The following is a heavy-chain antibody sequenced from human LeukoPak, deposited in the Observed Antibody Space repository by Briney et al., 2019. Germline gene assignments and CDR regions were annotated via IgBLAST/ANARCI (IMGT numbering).Heavy chain of an antibody. CDR2: IYYSGST. J-gene: IGHJ4*02. CDR1: GGSIRSSSYY. D-gene: IGHD3-9*01. Sequence: PSETLSLTCTVSGGSIRSSSYYWGWIRQPPGKGLEWIGSIYYSGSTYYNASLKSRGTISVDTSKNQFSLKLNSVTAADTAVYFCARARNEILAGYYSFDYWGQGTLVTVSS. CDR3: ARARNEILAGYYSFDY. V-gene: IGHV4-39*01.